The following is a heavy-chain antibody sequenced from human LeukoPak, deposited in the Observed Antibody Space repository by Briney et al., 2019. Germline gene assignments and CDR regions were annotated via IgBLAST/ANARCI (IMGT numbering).Heavy chain of an antibody. CDR3: AKDIGLRDGHNHKAFDY. D-gene: IGHD5-24*01. V-gene: IGHV3-43*01. J-gene: IGHJ4*02. CDR1: GFTFDDYT. CDR2: ISWDGGST. Sequence: PGGSLRLSCAASGFTFDDYTMHWVRQAPGKGLEWVSLISWDGGSTYYADSVKGRFTISRDNSKNSLYLQMNSLRTEDTALYYCAKDIGLRDGHNHKAFDYWGQGTLVTVSS.